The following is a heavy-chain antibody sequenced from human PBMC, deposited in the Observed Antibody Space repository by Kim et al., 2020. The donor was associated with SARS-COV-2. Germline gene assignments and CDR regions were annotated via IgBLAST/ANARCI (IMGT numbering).Heavy chain of an antibody. CDR1: GFTFSDYS. D-gene: IGHD3-22*01. J-gene: IGHJ6*02. V-gene: IGHV3-11*06. CDR3: ARDYYDSSGYSGYYYGMDV. Sequence: GGSLRLSCAASGFTFSDYSMSWIRQAPGKGLEWVSYITSSSSYTNYADSLKGRFTISRDNAKNSLYLQMNSLRAEDTAVYYCARDYYDSSGYSGYYYGMDVGGRGTTFTVSS. CDR2: ITSSSSYT.